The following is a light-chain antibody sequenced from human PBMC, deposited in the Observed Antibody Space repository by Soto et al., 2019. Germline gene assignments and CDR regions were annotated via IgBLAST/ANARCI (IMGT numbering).Light chain of an antibody. Sequence: EIVLTQSPDTLSLSPGERATLSCRASQSVSNYLAWYQHKPGQAPRLLMYDVSKRATGIPARFSGSGSGTNFTLTISSLEPEDFAVYYCQQRSNWPPALTLGGGTKVEFK. J-gene: IGKJ4*01. CDR2: DVS. CDR1: QSVSNY. CDR3: QQRSNWPPALT. V-gene: IGKV3-11*01.